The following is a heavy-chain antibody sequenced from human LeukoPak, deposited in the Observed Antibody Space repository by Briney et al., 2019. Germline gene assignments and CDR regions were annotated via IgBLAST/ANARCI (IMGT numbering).Heavy chain of an antibody. CDR1: GFTFSSYA. Sequence: GGSLRLSCAASGFTFSSYAMHWVRQAPGKGLEWVAVISYDGSNKYYADSVKGRFTISRDNSKNTLYLQMNSLRAEDTAVYYCAKQGPTIMVPTPDYWGQGTLVTVSS. CDR2: ISYDGSNK. J-gene: IGHJ4*02. CDR3: AKQGPTIMVPTPDY. D-gene: IGHD5-12*01. V-gene: IGHV3-30-3*02.